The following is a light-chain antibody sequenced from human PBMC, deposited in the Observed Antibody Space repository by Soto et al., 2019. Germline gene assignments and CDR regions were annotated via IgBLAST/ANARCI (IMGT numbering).Light chain of an antibody. CDR3: CSDAGSSTYV. J-gene: IGLJ1*01. CDR2: EVS. CDR1: SSDVGSYNL. V-gene: IGLV2-23*02. Sequence: QSVLTQPASVSGSPGQSITISCTGTSSDVGSYNLVSWYQQHPGKAPKLMIYEVSKRPSGVSNRYSGSKSGNTASLTISALQAEDEADYYSCSDAGSSTYVFGTGTKVTV.